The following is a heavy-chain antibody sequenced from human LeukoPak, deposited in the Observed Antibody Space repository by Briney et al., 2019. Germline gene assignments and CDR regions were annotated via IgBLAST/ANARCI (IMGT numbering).Heavy chain of an antibody. Sequence: GGSLRLSCAASGFTFSSFVVHWVRQAPGKGLEWVAVISSDGSNKYYGDSVKGRFTISRDNAKNMVYLQMNSLRSEDTAVYYCARNALLDYWGQGTLVTVSS. CDR3: ARNALLDY. CDR2: ISSDGSNK. V-gene: IGHV3-30*03. J-gene: IGHJ4*02. CDR1: GFTFSSFV.